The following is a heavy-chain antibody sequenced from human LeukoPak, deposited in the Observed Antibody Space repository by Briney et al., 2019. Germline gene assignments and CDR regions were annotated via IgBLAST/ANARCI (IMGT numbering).Heavy chain of an antibody. V-gene: IGHV2-26*01. CDR1: GFSLSNARMG. D-gene: IGHD2-21*01. J-gene: IGHJ3*02. CDR2: IFSNDEK. Sequence: SGPTLVNPTETLTLTCTVSGFSLSNARMGVSWIRQPPGKALEWLAHIFSNDEKSYSTSLMSRLTISKDTSKSQVVLTMTNMDPVDTATYYCARMLTWAKVNAFDIWGQGTMVTVSS. CDR3: ARMLTWAKVNAFDI.